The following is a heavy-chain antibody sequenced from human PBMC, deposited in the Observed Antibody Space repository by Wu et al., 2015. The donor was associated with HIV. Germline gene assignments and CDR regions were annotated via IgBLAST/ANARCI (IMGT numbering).Heavy chain of an antibody. CDR3: ARDLVQGVPPYGMEF. CDR1: GYTFTSYY. CDR2: IDPNNGDT. Sequence: QVQLVQSGAEVKKPGASVKVSCKASGYTFTSYYMHWVRQAPGQGLEWMGWIDPNNGDTKYTQKFEGRVTMTRDTSLTTAYMEMRGLTSEDTAIYFCARDLVQGVPPYGMEFWGHGTTVIVSS. D-gene: IGHD3-10*01. J-gene: IGHJ6*02. V-gene: IGHV1-2*02.